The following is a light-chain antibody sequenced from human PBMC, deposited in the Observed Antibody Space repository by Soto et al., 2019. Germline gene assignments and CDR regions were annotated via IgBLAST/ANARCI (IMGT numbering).Light chain of an antibody. J-gene: IGKJ1*01. Sequence: DIQMTQSPSSLSASVGDSVTSTCRASQTINKYLNWYQHKPGKPPKLLVFAASSLQTGVPTRFSGSGAGTYFTLTINNLQYEDFATYYCQQSYAIPGTFGRGTRVEIK. V-gene: IGKV1-39*01. CDR2: AAS. CDR1: QTINKY. CDR3: QQSYAIPGT.